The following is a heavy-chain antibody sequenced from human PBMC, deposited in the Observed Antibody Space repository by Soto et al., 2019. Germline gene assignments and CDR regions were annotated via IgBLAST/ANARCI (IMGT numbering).Heavy chain of an antibody. CDR2: VSSSGDRT. CDR1: GFTFTSNA. CDR3: AKGHYNWNLPGWFDP. V-gene: IGHV3-23*01. D-gene: IGHD1-20*01. Sequence: GGSLRLSCAASGFTFTSNAMSWVRQGPGKGLEWVSGVSSSGDRTYYTDSVKGRFTIARDNSKNTLYLQMDSLRAEDTATYYCAKGHYNWNLPGWFDPWGQGTLVTVSS. J-gene: IGHJ5*02.